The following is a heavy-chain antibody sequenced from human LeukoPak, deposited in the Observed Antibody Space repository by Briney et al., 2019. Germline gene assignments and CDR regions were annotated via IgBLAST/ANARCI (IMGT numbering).Heavy chain of an antibody. V-gene: IGHV4-61*02. CDR3: VRERGSGWYDMSFDY. Sequence: SETLSLTCTVSGNSISSGDNYWSWIRQPAGKGLEWIGRIYTSGNTNYNPSLKSRVTMSVDTSKNQFSLKLSSVTAADTAFYYCVRERGSGWYDMSFDYWGQGTLVTVSS. CDR1: GNSISSGDNY. CDR2: IYTSGNT. J-gene: IGHJ4*02. D-gene: IGHD6-19*01.